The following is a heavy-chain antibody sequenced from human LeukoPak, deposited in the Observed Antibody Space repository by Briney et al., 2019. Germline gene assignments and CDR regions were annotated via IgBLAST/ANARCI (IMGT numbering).Heavy chain of an antibody. V-gene: IGHV3-11*01. J-gene: IGHJ4*02. Sequence: GGSLRLSCAASGFSLNDYFVTWIRQAPGKGLEWVSHISDTGYTITYADSVKGRFTISRDNAKDSLYLQMNSLRAEDTAVYYCARDPGSGYEEHFDYWGQGTLVTVSS. CDR2: ISDTGYTI. D-gene: IGHD5-12*01. CDR3: ARDPGSGYEEHFDY. CDR1: GFSLNDYF.